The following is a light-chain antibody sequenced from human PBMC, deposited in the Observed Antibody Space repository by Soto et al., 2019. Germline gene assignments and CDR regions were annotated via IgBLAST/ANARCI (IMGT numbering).Light chain of an antibody. J-gene: IGKJ5*01. V-gene: IGKV3-20*01. Sequence: EIVLTQFPGTLSLSPGERATLSCRASQSVSSSSLAWYQQKVGRAPRVLIYGASSRATGIPDRFSGSGSGTDFNLTITRLEPEDFAVYYCQQYGSSPRTFGQGTRLEIK. CDR1: QSVSSSS. CDR3: QQYGSSPRT. CDR2: GAS.